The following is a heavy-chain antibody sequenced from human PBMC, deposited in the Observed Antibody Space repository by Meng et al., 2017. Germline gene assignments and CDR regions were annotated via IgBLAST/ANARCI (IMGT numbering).Heavy chain of an antibody. V-gene: IGHV3-23*01. Sequence: GGSLRLPCAASGFTFSSYAMSWVRQAPGKGLEWVSAISGSSGSTYYADSVKGRFTISRDNSKNTLYLQMNSLRAEDTAVYYCAKSNSSGWYQYFDYWGQGTLVTVSS. CDR1: GFTFSSYA. CDR3: AKSNSSGWYQYFDY. J-gene: IGHJ4*02. CDR2: ISGSSGST. D-gene: IGHD6-19*01.